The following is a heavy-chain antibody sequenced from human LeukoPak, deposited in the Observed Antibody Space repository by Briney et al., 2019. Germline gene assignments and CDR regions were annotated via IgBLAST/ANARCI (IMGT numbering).Heavy chain of an antibody. CDR1: GFTFDDYA. J-gene: IGHJ5*02. D-gene: IGHD3-10*01. CDR2: ISWNSGRI. V-gene: IGHV3-9*01. Sequence: GGSLRLSCAASGFTFDDYAMHWVRQAPGKGLEWVSGISWNSGRIGYADSVKGRFTISRDNAKNSLSLQMNSLRAEDTAVYYCARPLMYYYGSETYFWFDPWGQGTLVTVSS. CDR3: ARPLMYYYGSETYFWFDP.